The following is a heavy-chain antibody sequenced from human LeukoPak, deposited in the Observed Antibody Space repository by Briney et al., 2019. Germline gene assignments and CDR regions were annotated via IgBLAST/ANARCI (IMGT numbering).Heavy chain of an antibody. V-gene: IGHV3-48*02. D-gene: IGHD2-2*01. CDR3: ARDWGYCSSTSCHVFDY. Sequence: GGSLRLSCAASGFTFSSYSMNWVRQAPGKGLEWVSYISSSSKTIYYADSVKGRFTISRDNAKNSLYLQMNSLRDEDSAVYYCARDWGYCSSTSCHVFDYWGQGTLVTVSS. CDR1: GFTFSSYS. J-gene: IGHJ4*02. CDR2: ISSSSKTI.